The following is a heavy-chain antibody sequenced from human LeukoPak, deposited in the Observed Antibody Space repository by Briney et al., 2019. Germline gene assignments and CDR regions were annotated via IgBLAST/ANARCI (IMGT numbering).Heavy chain of an antibody. Sequence: GRSLRLSCAASGFTFTSYGMHWVRQAPGKGLEWVAVISYDGSNKYYADSVKGRFTISRDNSKNTLYLQMNSLRAEDTAVYYCAKEVLWFGELLGFDYWGQGTLVTVSS. J-gene: IGHJ4*02. D-gene: IGHD3-10*01. CDR2: ISYDGSNK. V-gene: IGHV3-30*18. CDR1: GFTFTSYG. CDR3: AKEVLWFGELLGFDY.